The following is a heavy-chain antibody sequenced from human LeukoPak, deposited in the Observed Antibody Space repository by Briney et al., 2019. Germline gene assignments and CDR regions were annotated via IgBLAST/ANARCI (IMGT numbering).Heavy chain of an antibody. CDR3: ARASTVGTWFDP. V-gene: IGHV4-30-4*08. J-gene: IGHJ5*02. CDR1: GGSISSGDYY. D-gene: IGHD4-23*01. Sequence: SQTLSLTCTVSGGSISSGDYYWSWIRQPPGKGLEWIGYIYYSGSTYYNPSLKSRVTISVDTSKNQFSLKLSSVTAADTAVYYCARASTVGTWFDPWGQGTLVTVSS. CDR2: IYYSGST.